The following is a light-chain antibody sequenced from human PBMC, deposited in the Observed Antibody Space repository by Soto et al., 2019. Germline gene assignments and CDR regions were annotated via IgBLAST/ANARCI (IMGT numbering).Light chain of an antibody. V-gene: IGKV3-15*01. CDR1: QSVNSN. J-gene: IGKJ2*01. CDR2: GAS. Sequence: EIVMTQSPATLSVSPGDGATLSCRASQSVNSNLAWYQQKPGQAPRLLIHGASTRATGIPVRFSGGGSGTEFTLSISSLQSEDFAVYYCQQYDNWPPFTFGQGTKLEIK. CDR3: QQYDNWPPFT.